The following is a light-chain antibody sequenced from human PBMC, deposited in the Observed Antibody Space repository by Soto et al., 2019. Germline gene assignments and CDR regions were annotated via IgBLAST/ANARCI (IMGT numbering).Light chain of an antibody. CDR2: EVS. V-gene: IGLV2-8*01. J-gene: IGLJ2*01. Sequence: QSALTQPPSASGSPGQSVTISCTGSSSDVGGYNYVSWYRQHPGRAPKLMIYEVSNRPSGVPDRFSGSKSGNTASLTVSGLQAEDEADYYCSSYAGSNNLIFGGGTKVTVL. CDR3: SSYAGSNNLI. CDR1: SSDVGGYNY.